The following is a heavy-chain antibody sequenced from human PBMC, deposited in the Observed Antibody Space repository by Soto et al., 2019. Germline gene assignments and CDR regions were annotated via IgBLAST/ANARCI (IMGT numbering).Heavy chain of an antibody. D-gene: IGHD3-9*01. CDR1: GDPIGSGDFY. CDR3: ARDLIVFDTTGFHF. Sequence: QVLLQESGPGLVKASQTLSLDCTVSGDPIGSGDFYWTWIRQTPERGLEWIGNIHHSGTTYYNPSLWSRLSISMDTSRNVFSLSLTSVTVADTAVYFCARDLIVFDTTGFHFWGRGSLVSV. V-gene: IGHV4-30-4*01. CDR2: IHHSGTT. J-gene: IGHJ4*01.